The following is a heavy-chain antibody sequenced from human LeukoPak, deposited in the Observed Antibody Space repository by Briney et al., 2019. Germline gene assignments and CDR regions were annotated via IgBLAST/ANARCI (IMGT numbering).Heavy chain of an antibody. CDR2: FDPEDGET. CDR1: GYTLTELS. Sequence: ASVKVSCKVSGYTLTELSMHWVRQAPGKGLEWMGGFDPEDGETIYAQKFQGRVTMTEDTSTDTAYMELSSLRSEDTAVYYCASWPLNDDYVWGSYRYRWGQGTLVTVSS. J-gene: IGHJ4*02. V-gene: IGHV1-24*01. D-gene: IGHD3-16*02. CDR3: ASWPLNDDYVWGSYRYR.